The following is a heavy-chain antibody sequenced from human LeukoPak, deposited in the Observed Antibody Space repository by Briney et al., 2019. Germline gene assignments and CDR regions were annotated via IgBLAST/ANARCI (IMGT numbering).Heavy chain of an antibody. Sequence: SSETLSLTCTVSGGSISSYYWSWIRQPPGKGLEWIGYIYYSGSTNYNPSLKSRVTISVDTSNNQFSLKLSSVTAADMAMYYCAGQWTIFDGFDIWGQGAMVTVSS. J-gene: IGHJ3*02. D-gene: IGHD3-3*01. CDR3: AGQWTIFDGFDI. V-gene: IGHV4-59*08. CDR1: GGSISSYY. CDR2: IYYSGST.